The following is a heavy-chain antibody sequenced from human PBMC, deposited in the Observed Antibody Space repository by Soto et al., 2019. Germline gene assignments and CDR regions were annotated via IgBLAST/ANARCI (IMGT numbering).Heavy chain of an antibody. CDR3: ARSSQITLASCGGDCDSFDY. V-gene: IGHV1-18*01. D-gene: IGHD2-21*02. J-gene: IGHJ4*02. CDR2: ISAYNGNT. CDR1: GYTFTSYG. Sequence: QVQLVQSGAEVKKPGASVKVSCQASGYTFTSYGISWVRQAPGQGLEWMGWISAYNGNTNYAQKLQGRVTMTTDTSTSTAYMELRSMRSDDTAVYYCARSSQITLASCGGDCDSFDYWGQGTLVTVSS.